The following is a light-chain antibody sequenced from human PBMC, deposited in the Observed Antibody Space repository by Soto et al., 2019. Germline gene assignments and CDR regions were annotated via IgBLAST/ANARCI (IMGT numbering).Light chain of an antibody. V-gene: IGLV2-11*01. CDR1: SSDVGDYNS. CDR2: GVS. J-gene: IGLJ1*01. Sequence: QSALAQPRSVSGSPGQSVTVSCIGTSSDVGDYNSVSWYQQHPGKAPKLMIYGVSKRPSGVPDRFSGSKSGNTASLTISGLQAEGEADYYCCSYVGGYSYVFGIGTKVTVL. CDR3: CSYVGGYSYV.